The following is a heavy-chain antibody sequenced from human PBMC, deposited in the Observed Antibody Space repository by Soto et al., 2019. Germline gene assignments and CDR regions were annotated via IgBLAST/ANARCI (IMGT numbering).Heavy chain of an antibody. CDR1: GFTFSSYG. CDR2: IWYDGSNK. D-gene: IGHD6-6*01. Sequence: QVQLVESGGGVVQPGRSLRLSCAASGFTFSSYGMHWVRQAPGKGLEWVAVIWYDGSNKYYADSVKGRFTISRDNSKITLLRQMNSLRAEETAVYYGARDIPGLHSSSSIWNYGMDVWGRGTTVTVSS. CDR3: ARDIPGLHSSSSIWNYGMDV. J-gene: IGHJ6*02. V-gene: IGHV3-33*01.